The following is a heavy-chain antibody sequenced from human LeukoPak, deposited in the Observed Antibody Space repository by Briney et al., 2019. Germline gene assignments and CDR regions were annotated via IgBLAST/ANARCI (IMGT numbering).Heavy chain of an antibody. D-gene: IGHD2-15*01. Sequence: SETLSLTCAGFGASITDYNWSWIRQPPGKGPELIGEVKYRGETYYPPSLKRPLSKSVDTPNKQFSLNSKSVTDTHTPSYNCARRRGHDNGWGCFYYYFDVWDSGITVTVSS. CDR1: GASITDYN. CDR2: VKYRGET. J-gene: IGHJ6*03. CDR3: ARRRGHDNGWGCFYYYFDV. V-gene: IGHV4-34*01.